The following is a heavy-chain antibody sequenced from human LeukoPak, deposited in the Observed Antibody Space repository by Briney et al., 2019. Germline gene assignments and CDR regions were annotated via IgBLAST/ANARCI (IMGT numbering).Heavy chain of an antibody. D-gene: IGHD3-3*01. Sequence: GSSVKVSCKASGGTFSSYAISWVRQAPGQGLEWMGGIIPIFGTANYAQKFQGRVTITTDESTSTACMELSSLRSEDTAVYYCATSNDYDLLNWFDPWGQGTLVTVSS. J-gene: IGHJ5*02. CDR1: GGTFSSYA. CDR2: IIPIFGTA. V-gene: IGHV1-69*05. CDR3: ATSNDYDLLNWFDP.